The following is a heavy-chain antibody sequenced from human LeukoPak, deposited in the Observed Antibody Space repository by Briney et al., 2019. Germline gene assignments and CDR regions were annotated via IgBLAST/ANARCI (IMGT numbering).Heavy chain of an antibody. CDR2: ISSSSSYT. Sequence: GGSLRLSCAASGFTFSDYYMTWIRQAPGEGLEWVSYISSSSSYTEYADSVKGRFTTSRDNAKNSVYLQMNSLRADDTAVYYCAREGGYGSGRGWFDPWGQGTLVTVSS. V-gene: IGHV3-11*05. D-gene: IGHD3-10*01. J-gene: IGHJ5*02. CDR1: GFTFSDYY. CDR3: AREGGYGSGRGWFDP.